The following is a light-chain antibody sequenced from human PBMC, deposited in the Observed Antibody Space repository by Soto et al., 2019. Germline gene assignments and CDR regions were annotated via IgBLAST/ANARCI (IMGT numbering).Light chain of an antibody. CDR3: SSYTRSGTYVV. J-gene: IGLJ2*01. V-gene: IGLV2-14*01. CDR1: SSDVGGYNY. CDR2: DVS. Sequence: QSALTQPASVSGSPGQSITISCTGTSSDVGGYNYVSWYQQHPGKAPKVMIYDVSNRLSGISNRFSGSKSGNTASLTISGLQAEDEADYYCSSYTRSGTYVVFGGGTKLTVL.